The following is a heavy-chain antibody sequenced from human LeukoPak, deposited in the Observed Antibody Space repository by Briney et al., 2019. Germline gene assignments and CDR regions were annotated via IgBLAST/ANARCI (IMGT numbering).Heavy chain of an antibody. Sequence: GGSLRLSCAASGFTFSSYWMSWVRQAPGKGLEWVANIKQDGSEKYYVDSVKGRFTISRDNAKNSLYLQMNSLRAEDTAVYYCAKSQLGYCSSTSCFVFDYWGQGTLVTVSS. D-gene: IGHD2-2*01. CDR3: AKSQLGYCSSTSCFVFDY. V-gene: IGHV3-7*01. J-gene: IGHJ4*02. CDR2: IKQDGSEK. CDR1: GFTFSSYW.